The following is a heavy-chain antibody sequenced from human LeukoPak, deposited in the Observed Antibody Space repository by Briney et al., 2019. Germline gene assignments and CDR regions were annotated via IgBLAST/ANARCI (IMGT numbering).Heavy chain of an antibody. V-gene: IGHV3-7*04. Sequence: GGTLRLSCAASGFVFSNSWMAWVRHAPGKVLEWVAHINRDQSEKYYVDSMKGRLTISRDNAENSLFLHMNSLKAEDTALYYCARDVGGCRGGSCDYDAFDIWGQGTMVTVSS. D-gene: IGHD2-15*01. CDR2: INRDQSEK. J-gene: IGHJ3*02. CDR3: ARDVGGCRGGSCDYDAFDI. CDR1: GFVFSNSW.